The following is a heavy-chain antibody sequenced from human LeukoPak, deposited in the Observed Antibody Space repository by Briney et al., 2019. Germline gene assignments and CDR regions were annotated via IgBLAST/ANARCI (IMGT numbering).Heavy chain of an antibody. J-gene: IGHJ4*02. V-gene: IGHV5-51*01. Sequence: KVGESLKISCKGSGYSFTSYWIGWVRQMPGKGLEWMGIIYPGDSDTRYSPSFQGQVTISADKSISTAYLQWSSLKASDTAMYYCARHPLGPYSGSYFDYWGQGTLVTVSS. CDR2: IYPGDSDT. CDR3: ARHPLGPYSGSYFDY. D-gene: IGHD1-26*01. CDR1: GYSFTSYW.